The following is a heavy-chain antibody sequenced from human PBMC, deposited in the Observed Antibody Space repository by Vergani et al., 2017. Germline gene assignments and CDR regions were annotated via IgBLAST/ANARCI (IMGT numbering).Heavy chain of an antibody. Sequence: QVQLVQSGAEVKKPGASVKVSCKASGYTFTSYYMHWVRQAPGQGLEWMGIINPSGGSTSYAQKFQGRVTMTRDTSTSTVYMELSSLRSEDTAVYYCARAAVYYDSSGYFLGYYFDYWGQGTLVTVSS. J-gene: IGHJ4*02. CDR3: ARAAVYYDSSGYFLGYYFDY. V-gene: IGHV1-46*01. D-gene: IGHD3-22*01. CDR1: GYTFTSYY. CDR2: INPSGGST.